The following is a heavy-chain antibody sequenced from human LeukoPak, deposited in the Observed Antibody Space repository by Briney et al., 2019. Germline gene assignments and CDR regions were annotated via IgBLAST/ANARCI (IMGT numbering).Heavy chain of an antibody. V-gene: IGHV3-30-3*01. CDR1: GFTFSSYA. Sequence: GGSLRLSCAASGFTFSSYAMHWVRQAPGKGLEWVAVISYDGSNKYYADSVKGRFTISRDNAKNTLYLQINSLRAEDTAVYFCARDREKWFDPWGQGTLVTVTS. CDR3: ARDREKWFDP. J-gene: IGHJ5*02. CDR2: ISYDGSNK.